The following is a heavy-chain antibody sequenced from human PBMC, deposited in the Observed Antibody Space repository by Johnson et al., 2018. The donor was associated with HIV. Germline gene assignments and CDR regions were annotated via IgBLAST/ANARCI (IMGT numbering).Heavy chain of an antibody. CDR3: VNGACKTWRQLWATWGAYDAFDI. V-gene: IGHV3-30*02. D-gene: IGHD5-18*01. J-gene: IGHJ3*02. CDR2: IHYDGSNK. CDR1: GLTFSSYG. Sequence: QMLLVESGGGVVQPGGSLRLSCAAPGLTFSSYGMHWVRQAPGKGLEWVAFIHYDGSNKYYADSVKGRFTISRDNAKNSLYLQMNSLGAEDTAVYYCVNGACKTWRQLWATWGAYDAFDIWGQGTMVTVSS.